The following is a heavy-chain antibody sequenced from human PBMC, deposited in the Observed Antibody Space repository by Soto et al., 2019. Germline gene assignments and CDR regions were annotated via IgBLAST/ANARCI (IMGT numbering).Heavy chain of an antibody. CDR1: GGSISSYY. J-gene: IGHJ4*02. V-gene: IGHV4-4*07. Sequence: XETLSLRCTVSGGSISSYYWSWIRQPAGKGLEWIGRIYTSGSTNYNPSLKSRVTMSVDTSKNQFSLKLSSVTAADTAVYYCARGGNSYGFVDYWGQGTLVTVSS. D-gene: IGHD5-18*01. CDR2: IYTSGST. CDR3: ARGGNSYGFVDY.